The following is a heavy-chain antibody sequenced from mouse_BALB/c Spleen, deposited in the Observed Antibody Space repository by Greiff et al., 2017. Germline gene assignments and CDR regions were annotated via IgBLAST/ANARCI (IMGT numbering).Heavy chain of an antibody. CDR1: GFTFSSYG. D-gene: IGHD1-1*01. V-gene: IGHV5-6*02. J-gene: IGHJ4*01. Sequence: DVKLQESGGDLVKPGGSLKLSCAASGFTFSSYGMSWVRQTPDKRLEWVATISSGGSYTYYPDSVKGRFTISRDNAKNTLYLQMSSLKSEDTAMYYCARQGRTEGAMDYWGQGTSVTVSS. CDR2: ISSGGSYT. CDR3: ARQGRTEGAMDY.